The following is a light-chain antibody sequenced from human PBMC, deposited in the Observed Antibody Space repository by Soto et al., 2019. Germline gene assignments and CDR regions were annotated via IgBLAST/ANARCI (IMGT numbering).Light chain of an antibody. CDR1: QSVRTS. Sequence: EIVMTHSPATLSVSPGERATLSCRASQSVRTSIAWYQHKPGQAPRLLIYGASTRATGIPARISGSGSGTEFTLTISSLQSEDFAVYYCQQYNNWPQTFGQGTKVDIK. J-gene: IGKJ1*01. CDR3: QQYNNWPQT. CDR2: GAS. V-gene: IGKV3-15*01.